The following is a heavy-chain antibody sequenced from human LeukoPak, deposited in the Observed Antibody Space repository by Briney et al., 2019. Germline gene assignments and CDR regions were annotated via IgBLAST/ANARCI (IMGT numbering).Heavy chain of an antibody. V-gene: IGHV4-59*12. D-gene: IGHD6-13*01. CDR3: ARGLEQQLVGREETYYFDY. J-gene: IGHJ4*02. Sequence: SETLSLTCTVSGGSMYSYYWRWIRQPPGKGLEWIGNIYHSGNSNFIPSYNPSLKSRVTISVDTSKNQFSLRLSSVTAADTAVYYCARGLEQQLVGREETYYFDYWGQGTLVTVSS. CDR1: GGSMYSYY. CDR2: IYHSGNS.